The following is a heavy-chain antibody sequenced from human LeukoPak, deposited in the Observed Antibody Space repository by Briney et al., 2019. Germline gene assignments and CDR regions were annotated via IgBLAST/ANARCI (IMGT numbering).Heavy chain of an antibody. CDR3: TRDKREYSYGSDYFDY. D-gene: IGHD5-18*01. CDR2: IRSKAYGGTT. CDR1: GFRFGDYA. V-gene: IGHV3-49*04. Sequence: GRSLRLSCTASGFRFGDYAMSWVRQAPGKGLEWVGLIRSKAYGGTTDYAAPVKDRFIISRDDSKTIVHLQMNSLKPEDTAVYYCTRDKREYSYGSDYFDYWGQGNLVTVSS. J-gene: IGHJ4*02.